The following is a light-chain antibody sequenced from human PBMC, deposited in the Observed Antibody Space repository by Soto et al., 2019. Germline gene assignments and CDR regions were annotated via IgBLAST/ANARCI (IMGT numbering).Light chain of an antibody. CDR1: QSVSSY. J-gene: IGKJ3*01. V-gene: IGKV3-11*01. CDR3: QQRSNWP. Sequence: EIVLTQSPATLSLSPGERATLSCRASQSVSSYLAWYQQKPGQAPRLLIYDASSRATGIPARFSGSGSGTDFTLTISSLEPEDFAVYYCQQRSNWPFGPGTKVDIK. CDR2: DAS.